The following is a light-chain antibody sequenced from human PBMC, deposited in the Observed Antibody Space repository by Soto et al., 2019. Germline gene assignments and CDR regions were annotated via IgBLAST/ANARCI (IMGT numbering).Light chain of an antibody. Sequence: QSVLTQPASVSGSPGQSITISCTGASSDVGSYNLVSWYQQHPGKAPKLMIYEGSKRPSGVSNRFSGSKSGNTASLTISGLQVEDEADYYCCSYAGSSTFDFGTGTKVTVL. V-gene: IGLV2-23*01. CDR1: SSDVGSYNL. CDR2: EGS. J-gene: IGLJ1*01. CDR3: CSYAGSSTFD.